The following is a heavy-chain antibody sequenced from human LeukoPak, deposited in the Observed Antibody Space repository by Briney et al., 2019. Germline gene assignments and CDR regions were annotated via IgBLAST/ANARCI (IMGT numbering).Heavy chain of an antibody. CDR1: GYTFTDYY. V-gene: IGHV1-2*02. CDR3: ARESDDAFHI. Sequence: ASVKVSCKASGYTFTDYYIHWVRQAPGQGLEWVGWLNPNSGGANYAQKFQGRVTMTRDTSVITAYMELSRLRSDDTAVYYCARESDDAFHIWGQGTMVTVSS. CDR2: LNPNSGGA. J-gene: IGHJ3*02.